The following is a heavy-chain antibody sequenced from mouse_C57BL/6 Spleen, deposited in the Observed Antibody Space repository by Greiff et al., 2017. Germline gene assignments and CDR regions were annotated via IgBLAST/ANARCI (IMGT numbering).Heavy chain of an antibody. J-gene: IGHJ4*01. V-gene: IGHV1-69*01. Sequence: QVQLQQPGAELVMPGASVKLSCKASGYTFTSYWMHWVKQRPGQGLEWIGEIDPSDSYTNYNQKVKGKSTLTVDKSSSTAYMQLSSLTSEDSAVYYCARPRYGSSYNYAMDYWGQGTSVTVSS. D-gene: IGHD1-1*01. CDR1: GYTFTSYW. CDR2: IDPSDSYT. CDR3: ARPRYGSSYNYAMDY.